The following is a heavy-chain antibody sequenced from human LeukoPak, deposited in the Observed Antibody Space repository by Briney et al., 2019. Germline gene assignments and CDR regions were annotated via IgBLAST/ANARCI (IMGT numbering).Heavy chain of an antibody. J-gene: IGHJ5*02. Sequence: GASVKVSCKASGGTFSSYAISWVRQAPGQGLEWMGGIIPIFGTANYAQKFQGRVTITTDESTSTAYMELSSLRSEDTAVYYCAPGTYYYGSGSPRPENWFDPWGQGTLVTVSS. V-gene: IGHV1-69*05. D-gene: IGHD3-10*01. CDR2: IIPIFGTA. CDR1: GGTFSSYA. CDR3: APGTYYYGSGSPRPENWFDP.